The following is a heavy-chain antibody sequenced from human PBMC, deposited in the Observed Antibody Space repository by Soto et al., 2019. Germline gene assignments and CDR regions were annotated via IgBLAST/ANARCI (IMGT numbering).Heavy chain of an antibody. V-gene: IGHV4-59*01. CDR1: GGSITSYY. Sequence: QVQLQESGPGRVGPSETLSLTCTVSGGSITSYYWNWIRQPPGKGLEWIGYIYDSGTTNYNPSLRSRVTISLDTSKNQFSLKLNSMTAADTAVYYCAREYYDFWSPGMDVWGQGTTVTVSS. D-gene: IGHD3-3*01. J-gene: IGHJ6*02. CDR3: AREYYDFWSPGMDV. CDR2: IYDSGTT.